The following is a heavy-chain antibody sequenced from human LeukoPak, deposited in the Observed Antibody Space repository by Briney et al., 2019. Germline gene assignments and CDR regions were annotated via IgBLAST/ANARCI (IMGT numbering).Heavy chain of an antibody. Sequence: GSLRLSCAASGFTFSSSWMQWVRQAAGQGLVWFSRINSDERVTTYTNSVKGRFTISRDNAKNTLYLQMNNLRAEDTAMYYCVRSRFATSSFDYWGQGTLVTVSS. CDR3: VRSRFATSSFDY. D-gene: IGHD2-2*01. CDR2: INSDERVT. J-gene: IGHJ4*02. V-gene: IGHV3-74*03. CDR1: GFTFSSSW.